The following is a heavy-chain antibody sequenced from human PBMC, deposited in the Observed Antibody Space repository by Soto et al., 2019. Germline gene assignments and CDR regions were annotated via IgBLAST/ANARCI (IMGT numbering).Heavy chain of an antibody. Sequence: ASVKVSCKASGYTFTGYYMHWVRQAPGQGLEWMGWINPNSGGTNYAQKFQGWVTMTRDTSISTAYMGLSRLRSDDTAVYYCARVACSGGSCYDAFDIWGQGTMVTVSS. CDR1: GYTFTGYY. CDR2: INPNSGGT. CDR3: ARVACSGGSCYDAFDI. J-gene: IGHJ3*02. V-gene: IGHV1-2*04. D-gene: IGHD2-15*01.